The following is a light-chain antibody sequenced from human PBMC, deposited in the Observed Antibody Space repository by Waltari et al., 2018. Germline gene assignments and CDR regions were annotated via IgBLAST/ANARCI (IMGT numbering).Light chain of an antibody. J-gene: IGLJ2*01. Sequence: QSALTQPASVSGSPGQSITISCTGTSNDIGIYNLVSWFQHHPGKAPKLIIFDVSTRPSGVSNHFSGSKSANTASLTISGLQTEDEAYYYCSSYAGSETSVVFGGGTKVTVL. CDR3: SSYAGSETSVV. V-gene: IGLV2-23*02. CDR2: DVS. CDR1: SNDIGIYNL.